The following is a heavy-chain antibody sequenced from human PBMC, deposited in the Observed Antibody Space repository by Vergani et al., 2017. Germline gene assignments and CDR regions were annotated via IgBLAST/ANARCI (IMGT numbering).Heavy chain of an antibody. CDR2: IDHTGRP. CDR1: GGSFTSYH. V-gene: IGHV4-34*01. CDR3: ARVNTETNGHLYYYYYMDV. Sequence: QVQLQQWGGGLLKPSETLSLTCVVNGGSFTSYHWTWIRLSPGEGLEWVGDIDHTGRPDYNPSLKSRLTMSVDKSRNQFSLTLNSVTATDTAIYFCARVNTETNGHLYYYYYMDVWGQGTAVTVS. J-gene: IGHJ6*03. D-gene: IGHD4-11*01.